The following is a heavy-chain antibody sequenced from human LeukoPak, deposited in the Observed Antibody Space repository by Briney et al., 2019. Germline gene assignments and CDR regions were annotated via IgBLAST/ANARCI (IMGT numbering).Heavy chain of an antibody. D-gene: IGHD5/OR15-5a*01. CDR1: GFTFTSSA. J-gene: IGHJ6*02. V-gene: IGHV1-58*02. CDR3: AAGYSSTDYYYGMDV. CDR2: IFVGSGNT. Sequence: SVKVSCKASGFTFTSSAMQWVRQARGQRLEWIGWIFVGSGNTNYAQKFQERVTITRDMSTSTAYMELSSLRSEDTAVYYCAAGYSSTDYYYGMDVWGQGTTVTVSS.